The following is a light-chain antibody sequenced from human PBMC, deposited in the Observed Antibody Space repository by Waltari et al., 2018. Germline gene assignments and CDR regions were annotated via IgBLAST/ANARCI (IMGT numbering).Light chain of an antibody. V-gene: IGLV1-51*01. Sequence: QSVLTQPPSVSGDPGQRVTISCTGSSSNIGGYYVYLYQQYPGTVPKLLISDNDKRPSGISDRFSGSKSGTSASLTITGLQPGDEADYYCGVWDTSLSAHVFGGGTKLTVL. CDR1: SSNIGGYY. CDR3: GVWDTSLSAHV. CDR2: DND. J-gene: IGLJ6*01.